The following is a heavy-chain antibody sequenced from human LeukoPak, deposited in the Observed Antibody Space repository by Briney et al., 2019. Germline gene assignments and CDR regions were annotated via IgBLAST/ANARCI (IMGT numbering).Heavy chain of an antibody. Sequence: SETLSLTCTVSGGSISSYYWSWIRQPPGKGLEWIGYIYYSGSTNYNPSLKSRVTISVDTSKNQFSLKLSSVTAADTAVYYCARVVWYGSGSYSHYYYYYMDVWGKGTTVTVSS. J-gene: IGHJ6*03. CDR3: ARVVWYGSGSYSHYYYYYMDV. D-gene: IGHD3-10*01. CDR1: GGSISSYY. CDR2: IYYSGST. V-gene: IGHV4-59*01.